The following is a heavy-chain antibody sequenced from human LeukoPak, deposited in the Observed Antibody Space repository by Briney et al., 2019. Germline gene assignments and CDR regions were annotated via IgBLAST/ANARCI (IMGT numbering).Heavy chain of an antibody. V-gene: IGHV1-2*02. CDR3: AREVGGYKPTYYFDY. Sequence: GASVKVSCKASGYTFTGYYMHWVRQAPGQGLEWMGWINPNSGGTNYAQKFQGRVTMTRDTSISTAYMELSRLRSDDTAVYYCAREVGGYKPTYYFDYWGQGTLVTVSS. D-gene: IGHD5-24*01. CDR2: INPNSGGT. J-gene: IGHJ4*02. CDR1: GYTFTGYY.